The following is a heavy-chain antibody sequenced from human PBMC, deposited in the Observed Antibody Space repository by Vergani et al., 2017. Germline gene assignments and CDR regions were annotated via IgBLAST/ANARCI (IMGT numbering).Heavy chain of an antibody. CDR1: GFTFSSYG. D-gene: IGHD3-10*01. J-gene: IGHJ6*02. Sequence: QVQLVESGGGVVQPGGSLRLSCAASGFTFSSYGMHWVRQAPGKGLEWVAFIRYDGSNKYYADSVKGRFTISRDNSKNTLYLQMNSLRAEDTAVYYCAKDNYCGSGSRRQYYYYGMDVWGQGTTVTVSS. V-gene: IGHV3-30*02. CDR2: IRYDGSNK. CDR3: AKDNYCGSGSRRQYYYYGMDV.